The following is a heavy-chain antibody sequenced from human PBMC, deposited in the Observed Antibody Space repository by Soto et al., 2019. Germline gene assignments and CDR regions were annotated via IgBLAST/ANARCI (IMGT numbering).Heavy chain of an antibody. CDR2: TSYGGST. Sequence: QVQLQESGPGLVKPSQTLSLTCTVSGGSINSGGYCWSWIRQHPGKGLEWIGCTSYGGSTSYKASLQSRVPISVDTSKNLFSLTLSSVTAADTALYYCSRGILVWGQGTLITVSS. CDR3: SRGILV. D-gene: IGHD5-18*01. CDR1: GGSINSGGYC. J-gene: IGHJ4*02. V-gene: IGHV4-31*03.